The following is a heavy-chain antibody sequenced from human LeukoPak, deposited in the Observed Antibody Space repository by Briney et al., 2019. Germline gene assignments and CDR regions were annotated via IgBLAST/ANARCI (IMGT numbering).Heavy chain of an antibody. CDR3: ARAMYDSSGYYFIDS. V-gene: IGHV4-4*07. CDR2: IYASGST. Sequence: ETLSLTCTVWGVPIRSYYGRWIGHPAGKGLECVGRIYASGSTNYNPSLNSRVTMSVDTSKNQLSLKLSSVTAADTAVYSCARAMYDSSGYYFIDSWGQGTLVTVSS. CDR1: GVPIRSYY. J-gene: IGHJ4*02. D-gene: IGHD3-22*01.